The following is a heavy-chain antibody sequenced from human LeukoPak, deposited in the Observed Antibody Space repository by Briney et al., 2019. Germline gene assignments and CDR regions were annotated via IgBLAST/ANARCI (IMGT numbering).Heavy chain of an antibody. J-gene: IGHJ4*02. Sequence: GESLKISCKGSGYSFTSYWIGWVRQTPGKDLEWMGIIYPGDSDTRYSPSFQGQVTISADKSISTAYLQWSSLKASDTAMYYCARDTYSSGWSHWGQGTLVTVSS. D-gene: IGHD6-19*01. CDR3: ARDTYSSGWSH. CDR2: IYPGDSDT. CDR1: GYSFTSYW. V-gene: IGHV5-51*01.